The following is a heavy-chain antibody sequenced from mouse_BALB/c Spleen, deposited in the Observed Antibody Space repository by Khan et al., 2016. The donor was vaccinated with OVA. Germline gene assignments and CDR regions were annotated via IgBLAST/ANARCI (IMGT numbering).Heavy chain of an antibody. J-gene: IGHJ3*01. CDR1: DYSITSDYA. Sequence: EVKLEESGPGLVKPSQSLSLTCTVTDYSITSDYAWNWIRQFPGNKLEWMGYINYSGRTSYSPSLKSRISITRDTSKNQFFLQLNSVTNEDTATYFCARGRSYWGQGTLVTVSA. D-gene: IGHD3-3*01. V-gene: IGHV3-2*02. CDR2: INYSGRT. CDR3: ARGRSY.